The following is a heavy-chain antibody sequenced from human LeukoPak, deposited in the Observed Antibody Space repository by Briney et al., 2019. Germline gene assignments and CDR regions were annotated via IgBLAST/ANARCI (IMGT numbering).Heavy chain of an antibody. Sequence: GGSLRLSCAASGFIFSNYAMAWVRQAPRKGLEWVSAITGTAYKTYYADSVKGRFTISRDNSKNTLCLQMNTLRAEDTAIYYCAKNLRGNYDTLTAFDPWGPGTLVTVSS. CDR3: AKNLRGNYDTLTAFDP. D-gene: IGHD3-9*01. CDR2: ITGTAYKT. J-gene: IGHJ5*02. V-gene: IGHV3-23*01. CDR1: GFIFSNYA.